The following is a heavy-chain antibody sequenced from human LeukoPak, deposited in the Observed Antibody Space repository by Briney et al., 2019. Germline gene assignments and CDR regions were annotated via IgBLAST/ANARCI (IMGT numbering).Heavy chain of an antibody. D-gene: IGHD3-10*01. CDR1: GFTFSSYG. V-gene: IGHV3-30*02. CDR2: IRYDGSNK. CDR3: AKDMTPFFYGSRRDYFDY. Sequence: GGSLRLSCAASGFTFSSYGMHWVRQAPGKGLEWVAFIRYDGSNKYYADSVKGRFTISRDNSKNTLYLQMNSLRAEDTAVYYCAKDMTPFFYGSRRDYFDYWGQGTLVTVSS. J-gene: IGHJ4*02.